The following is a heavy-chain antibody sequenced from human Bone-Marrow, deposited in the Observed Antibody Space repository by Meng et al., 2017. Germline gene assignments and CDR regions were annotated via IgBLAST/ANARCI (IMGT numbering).Heavy chain of an antibody. Sequence: GQLVHSGAEVKKPGASVPVSCKAPGYTFTGYYINWVRQAPGQGLEWMGRINPNSGGTNYAQNFQGRVTMTRDTSISTVYMELSRLTSDDTAVYYCARDSTSAYADSWGQGTLVTVSS. D-gene: IGHD5-12*01. CDR1: GYTFTGYY. CDR2: INPNSGGT. V-gene: IGHV1-2*06. CDR3: ARDSTSAYADS. J-gene: IGHJ4*02.